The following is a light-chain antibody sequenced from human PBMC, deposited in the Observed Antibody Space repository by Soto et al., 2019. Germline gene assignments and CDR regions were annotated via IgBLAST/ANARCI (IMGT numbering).Light chain of an antibody. V-gene: IGLV2-23*03. CDR1: SSDVGSYNL. Sequence: QSALTQPASVSGSPGQSITISCTGTSSDVGSYNLVSWYQQHPGKAPKLMIYEGSKRPSGVSNRFSGSKSGNTASLTISGLQAEDEADYYCCSYAGSSTLFGTGTNSPS. CDR3: CSYAGSSTL. CDR2: EGS. J-gene: IGLJ1*01.